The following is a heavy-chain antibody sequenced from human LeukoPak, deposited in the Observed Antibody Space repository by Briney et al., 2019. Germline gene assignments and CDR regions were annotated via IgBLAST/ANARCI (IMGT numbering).Heavy chain of an antibody. Sequence: GGSLRLSCAASGFTFSSYAMHWVRQAPGKGLEWVAVISYDGSNKYYADSVKGRFTISRDNSKNTLYLQMNSLRAEDTAVYYCARPTAAYDFWSGSNWGQGTLVTVSS. CDR2: ISYDGSNK. J-gene: IGHJ4*02. CDR1: GFTFSSYA. CDR3: ARPTAAYDFWSGSN. D-gene: IGHD3-3*01. V-gene: IGHV3-30-3*01.